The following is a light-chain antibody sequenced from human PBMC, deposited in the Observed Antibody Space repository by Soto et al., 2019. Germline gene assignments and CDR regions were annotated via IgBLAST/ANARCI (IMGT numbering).Light chain of an antibody. J-gene: IGKJ1*01. V-gene: IGKV3-20*01. CDR3: QQYGSSPWT. Sequence: EIVSTQSAGTLSLYPGESATLPCRASQSVSSSYLAWYQHKPGQAHRLPIYGASSRATGIQDRFSRSGSGTDFTLTISRXEPEDFAVYYCQQYGSSPWTFGQGTKVDIK. CDR1: QSVSSSY. CDR2: GAS.